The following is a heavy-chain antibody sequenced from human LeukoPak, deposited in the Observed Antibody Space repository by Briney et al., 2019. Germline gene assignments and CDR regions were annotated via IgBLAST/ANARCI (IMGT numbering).Heavy chain of an antibody. D-gene: IGHD3-22*01. V-gene: IGHV4-59*12. Sequence: TSETLSLTCTVSGSMYNYYWSWIRQPPGEGLEWIGYIHYSGSTNYNPSLKSRVTMSLDTSENQFSLKLSSVTAADTAVYYCARDPRLVVPYFDYWGQGTLVTVSS. CDR3: ARDPRLVVPYFDY. CDR2: IHYSGST. J-gene: IGHJ4*02. CDR1: GSMYNYY.